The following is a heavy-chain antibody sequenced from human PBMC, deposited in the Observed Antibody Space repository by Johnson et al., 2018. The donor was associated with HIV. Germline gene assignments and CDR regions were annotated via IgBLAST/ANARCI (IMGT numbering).Heavy chain of an antibody. V-gene: IGHV3-15*01. J-gene: IGHJ3*02. CDR1: GFTFSDAW. CDR2: IKSKSDGGTT. CDR3: ARDFSDYGDYGRCAFDI. Sequence: VQLVESGGGLVKPGGSLRLSCAASGFTFSDAWMGWVRQAPGKGLEWVGRIKSKSDGGTTDYAAPVEGRCTISRDDSKNTLYLQMISLKTEDTALYYCARDFSDYGDYGRCAFDIWGQGTMVTVSS. D-gene: IGHD4-17*01.